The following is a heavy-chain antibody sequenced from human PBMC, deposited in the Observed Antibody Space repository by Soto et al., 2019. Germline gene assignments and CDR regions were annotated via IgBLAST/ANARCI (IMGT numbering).Heavy chain of an antibody. CDR3: ARWDYGVYARFDY. D-gene: IGHD4-17*01. V-gene: IGHV1-8*01. CDR2: MNPNSGNT. CDR1: GYTFTSHD. Sequence: QVQLVKSGAEVKKSGASVKVSCKASGYTFTSHDINWVRQATGQGIEWMGWMNPNSGNTGYAQKLQGRVTMTRNTSISTAYMELSSLRSEDTAVYYCARWDYGVYARFDYWGQGTLVTVSS. J-gene: IGHJ4*02.